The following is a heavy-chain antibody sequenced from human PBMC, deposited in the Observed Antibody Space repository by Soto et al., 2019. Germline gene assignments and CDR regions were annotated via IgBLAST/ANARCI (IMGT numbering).Heavy chain of an antibody. CDR2: IYSNGDT. J-gene: IGHJ6*02. CDR1: SDSMNSGGYY. D-gene: IGHD6-6*01. V-gene: IGHV4-31*03. CDR3: ARRGGSSSGYYYYAMDV. Sequence: SETLSLTCSVSSDSMNSGGYYWGWIRQHPGKGLEWIGYIYSNGDTYYNPSLKSRVTISVDTSKNQFSLNLTSVTAADTAVYYGARRGGSSSGYYYYAMDVWGQGTTVTVSS.